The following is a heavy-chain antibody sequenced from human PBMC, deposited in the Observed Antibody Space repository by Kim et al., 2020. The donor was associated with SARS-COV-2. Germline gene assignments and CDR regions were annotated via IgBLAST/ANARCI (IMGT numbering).Heavy chain of an antibody. V-gene: IGHV5-51*01. CDR3: VSYGVYAMDV. CDR1: GYSFTSYW. D-gene: IGHD3-10*01. CDR2: IYPGDSDT. J-gene: IGHJ6*02. Sequence: GESLKISCKGSGYSFTSYWVNWVRQMPGKGLEWMAMIYPGDSDTRYSPSFQGQVTISADRSITTAYLQWSSLKASDTAMYYCVSYGVYAMDVWGQGTTVTVSS.